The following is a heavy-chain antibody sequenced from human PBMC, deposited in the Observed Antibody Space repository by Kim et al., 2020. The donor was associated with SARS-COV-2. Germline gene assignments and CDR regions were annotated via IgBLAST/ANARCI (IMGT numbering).Heavy chain of an antibody. J-gene: IGHJ4*02. CDR1: GFTVSSRY. D-gene: IGHD3-16*02. Sequence: GGSLRLSCAASGFTVSSRYVSWIRQAPGLGLEWVSVINIRGDTYYANSVKGRYTITRDESKNTVHSQMDSLGDDDTAIDYYVGYMCWGQGTLVTVSS. CDR2: INIRGDT. CDR3: VGYMC. V-gene: IGHV3-53*01.